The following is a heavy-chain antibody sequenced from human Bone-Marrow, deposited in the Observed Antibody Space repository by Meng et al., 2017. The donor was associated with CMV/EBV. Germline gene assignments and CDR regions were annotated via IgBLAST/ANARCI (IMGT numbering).Heavy chain of an antibody. CDR1: GFTFSSYS. J-gene: IGHJ6*02. Sequence: GESLKIPCAASGFTFSSYSMSWVRQAPGKGLEWVSVIYSGGSTTSYADSVKGRFTISRDNSKNTLFLQMNSLRAGDTAVYYCTKDTRTGGVALRPTGYGMDVWGQGTTVTVSS. CDR2: IYSGGSTT. D-gene: IGHD6-6*01. V-gene: IGHV3-23*03. CDR3: TKDTRTGGVALRPTGYGMDV.